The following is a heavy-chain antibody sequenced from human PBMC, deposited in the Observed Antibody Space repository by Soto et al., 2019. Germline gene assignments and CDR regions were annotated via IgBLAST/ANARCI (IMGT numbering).Heavy chain of an antibody. Sequence: QVQLVESGGGVVQPGRSLRLSCAASGFTFSSYAMHWVRQAPGKGLEWVAVISYDGSNKYSAYAVKGRFTISRDNSKNTLYLQMNSLRADDTAVYYCAREHLWSTAMVLWYFDLLGRGTLVTVSS. J-gene: IGHJ2*01. CDR1: GFTFSSYA. D-gene: IGHD5-18*01. CDR3: AREHLWSTAMVLWYFDL. CDR2: ISYDGSNK. V-gene: IGHV3-30-3*01.